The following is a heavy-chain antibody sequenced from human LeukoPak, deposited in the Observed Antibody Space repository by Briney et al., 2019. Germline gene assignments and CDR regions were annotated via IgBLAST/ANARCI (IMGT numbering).Heavy chain of an antibody. V-gene: IGHV3-30-3*01. CDR2: ISYDGSNK. CDR1: GFTFGSYA. Sequence: GSLRLSCAASGFTFGSYAMHWVRQAPGKGLEWVAVISYDGSNKYYADSVKGRFTISRDNSKNTLYLQMNSLRAEDTAVYYCARDLKTYYDFWSGYYRRSPGDYWGQGTLVTVSS. CDR3: ARDLKTYYDFWSGYYRRSPGDY. D-gene: IGHD3-3*01. J-gene: IGHJ4*02.